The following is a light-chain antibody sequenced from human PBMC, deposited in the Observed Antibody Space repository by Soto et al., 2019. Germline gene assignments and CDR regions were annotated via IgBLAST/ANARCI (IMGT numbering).Light chain of an antibody. Sequence: QSVLTQPASVSGSPGQLITISCTGTSSDVGGYDFVSWYQQHPGKAPKLMIYEVSNRPSGVSNRFSGSKSGNTASLTISGLQAEDEADYYCQSYDSSLSGYVFGTGTKVTVL. J-gene: IGLJ1*01. CDR2: EVS. CDR3: QSYDSSLSGYV. V-gene: IGLV2-14*01. CDR1: SSDVGGYDF.